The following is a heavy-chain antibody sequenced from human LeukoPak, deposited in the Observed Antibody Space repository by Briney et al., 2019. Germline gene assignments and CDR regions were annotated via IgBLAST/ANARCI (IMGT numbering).Heavy chain of an antibody. Sequence: SETLSLTCAVYGGSSSGYYWSWIRQPPGKGLEWIGEINHSGSTNYNPSLKSRVTISVDTSKNQFSLKLSSVTAADTAVYYCARGVGPDYSYVGVWFDPWGQGTLVTVSS. V-gene: IGHV4-34*01. CDR2: INHSGST. J-gene: IGHJ5*02. CDR1: GGSSSGYY. D-gene: IGHD2-21*01. CDR3: ARGVGPDYSYVGVWFDP.